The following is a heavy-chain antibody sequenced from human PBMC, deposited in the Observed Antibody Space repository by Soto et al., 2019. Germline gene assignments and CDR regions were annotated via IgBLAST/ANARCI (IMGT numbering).Heavy chain of an antibody. CDR1: GFTFSSYA. CDR2: ISGSGGST. Sequence: EVQLLESGGGLVQPGGSLRLSCAASGFTFSSYAMSWVRQAPGKGLEWVSAISGSGGSTYYADSVKGRFTISRDNSKNPLYLQMNSLRAEDTAVYYCAKDRRPVYDREGAGYYFDYWGQGTLVTVSS. D-gene: IGHD3-3*01. V-gene: IGHV3-23*01. CDR3: AKDRRPVYDREGAGYYFDY. J-gene: IGHJ4*02.